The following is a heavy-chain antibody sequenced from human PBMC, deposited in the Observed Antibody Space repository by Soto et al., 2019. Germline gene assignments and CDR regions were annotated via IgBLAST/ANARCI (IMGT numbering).Heavy chain of an antibody. D-gene: IGHD2-21*02. J-gene: IGHJ5*02. CDR1: GGSFSGYY. CDR3: ARGGYTVVVTAIQGRWFDP. CDR2: INHSGST. V-gene: IGHV4-34*01. Sequence: EKLSLTCAVYGGSFSGYYWSWSRQPPGKGLEWNGEINHSGSTNYNPSLKGLVTISGDTSKNQFSLKLSSVTAADTAVYYCARGGYTVVVTAIQGRWFDPWGQGTLVTVSS.